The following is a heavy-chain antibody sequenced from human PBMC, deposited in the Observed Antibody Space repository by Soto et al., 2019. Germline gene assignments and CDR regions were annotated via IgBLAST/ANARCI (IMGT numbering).Heavy chain of an antibody. D-gene: IGHD3-10*01. CDR3: ARAPGDVTMVRGVTGPFDI. J-gene: IGHJ3*02. CDR1: GGTFSSYA. CDR2: IIPIFGTA. Sequence: GASVKVSCTASGGTFSSYAISWVRQAPGQGLEWMGGIIPIFGTANYAQKFQGRVTITADESTSTAYMELSSLRSEDTAVYYCARAPGDVTMVRGVTGPFDIWGQGTMVTVS. V-gene: IGHV1-69*13.